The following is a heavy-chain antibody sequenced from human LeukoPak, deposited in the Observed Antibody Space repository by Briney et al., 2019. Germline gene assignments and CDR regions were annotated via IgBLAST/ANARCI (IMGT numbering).Heavy chain of an antibody. Sequence: SQTPSLTCAISGDSVSSNSAAWNWIRQSPSRGLEWLGRTYYRSKWYNDYAVSVKSRITINPDTSKNQFSLQLNSVTPEDTAVYYCAKQVGATPYFDYWGQGTLVTASS. CDR2: TYYRSKWYN. D-gene: IGHD1-26*01. CDR1: GDSVSSNSAA. CDR3: AKQVGATPYFDY. V-gene: IGHV6-1*01. J-gene: IGHJ4*02.